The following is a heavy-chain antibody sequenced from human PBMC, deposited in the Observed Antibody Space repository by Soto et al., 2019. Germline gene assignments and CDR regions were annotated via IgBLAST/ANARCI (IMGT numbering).Heavy chain of an antibody. V-gene: IGHV4-31*03. CDR3: ATWGRRGWYVAH. Sequence: SETLSLTCTVSGGSISSGSYYWNWMRQRPGKGLEWIGYIYYTGSADYNPSLESRLTISVDTLKDQFSLKMTSVTAADTAVYYCATWGRRGWYVAHWGQGTRVTVYS. CDR2: IYYTGSA. D-gene: IGHD6-19*01. CDR1: GGSISSGSYY. J-gene: IGHJ5*02.